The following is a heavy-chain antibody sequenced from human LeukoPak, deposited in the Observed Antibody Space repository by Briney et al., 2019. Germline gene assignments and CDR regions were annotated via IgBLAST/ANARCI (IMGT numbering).Heavy chain of an antibody. CDR2: ITSRITV. Sequence: GGSLRLTCAASGFTFSSYSMNWVRQAPGRGREWVSYITSRITVYYAGSVKGRFTISRDNAKNSLFLQMNSLRAEDTAVYYCARDYCSGPKCYFIDYWGQGALVTVSS. V-gene: IGHV3-48*04. CDR3: ARDYCSGPKCYFIDY. CDR1: GFTFSSYS. D-gene: IGHD2-15*01. J-gene: IGHJ4*02.